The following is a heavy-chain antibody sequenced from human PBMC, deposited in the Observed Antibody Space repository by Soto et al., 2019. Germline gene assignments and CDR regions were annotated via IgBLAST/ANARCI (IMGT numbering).Heavy chain of an antibody. J-gene: IGHJ4*02. D-gene: IGHD6-13*01. Sequence: QVQLVESGGGLVKPGGSLRLSCAASGFTFSDYYMSWIRQAPGKGLEWVSYISSSSSYTNYADSVKGRFTISRDNAKKSLYLQMNSLRAEDTAVYYCASTAAHSSSWYVDYWGQGTLVTVSS. V-gene: IGHV3-11*05. CDR2: ISSSSSYT. CDR3: ASTAAHSSSWYVDY. CDR1: GFTFSDYY.